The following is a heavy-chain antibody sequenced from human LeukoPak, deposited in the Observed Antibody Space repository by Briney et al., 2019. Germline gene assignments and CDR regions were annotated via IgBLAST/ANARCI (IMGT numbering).Heavy chain of an antibody. CDR3: ARAKWESSTTCYGA. J-gene: IGHJ5*02. V-gene: IGHV1-8*01. Sequence: ASVKVSCKASGYTFSSYDINWVRLAAGQGLEWMGWMNPNSGNTGYAQQFQGRVTMTRNTAIDTAYMELSSLRSEDTAVYYCARAKWESSTTCYGAWGQGTLVTVSS. CDR2: MNPNSGNT. CDR1: GYTFSSYD. D-gene: IGHD2-2*01.